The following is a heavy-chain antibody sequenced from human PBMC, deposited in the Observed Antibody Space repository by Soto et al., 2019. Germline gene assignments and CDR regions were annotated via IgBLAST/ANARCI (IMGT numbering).Heavy chain of an antibody. Sequence: SETLSLTCTVSGGCISSGGYYWSWIRQHPGKGLEWIGYIYYSGSTYYNPSLKSRVTISVDTSKNQFSLKLSSVTAADTAVYYCARIVVLRYFDSWFDPWXQGTLVTVSS. J-gene: IGHJ5*02. CDR3: ARIVVLRYFDSWFDP. CDR2: IYYSGST. D-gene: IGHD3-9*01. CDR1: GGCISSGGYY. V-gene: IGHV4-31*03.